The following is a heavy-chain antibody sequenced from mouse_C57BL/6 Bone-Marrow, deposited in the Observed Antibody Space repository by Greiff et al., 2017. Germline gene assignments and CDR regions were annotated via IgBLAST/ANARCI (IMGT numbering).Heavy chain of an antibody. V-gene: IGHV1-55*01. CDR2: IYPGSGST. CDR1: GYTFTSYW. D-gene: IGHD3-2*02. J-gene: IGHJ4*01. Sequence: QVQLQHPGAELVKPGASVKMSCKASGYTFTSYWITWVKQRPGQGLEWIGDIYPGSGSTNYNEKFKSKATLTVDTSSSTAYMQLSSLTSEDSAVYYCARSAQATVYYYAMDYWGQGTSVTVSS. CDR3: ARSAQATVYYYAMDY.